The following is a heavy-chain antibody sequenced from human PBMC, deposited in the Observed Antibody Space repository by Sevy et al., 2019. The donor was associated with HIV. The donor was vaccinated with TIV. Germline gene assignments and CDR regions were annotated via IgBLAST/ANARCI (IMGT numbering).Heavy chain of an antibody. V-gene: IGHV3-30*09. CDR3: ARARGVPNDCFDY. J-gene: IGHJ4*02. CDR2: ISYDGSNI. D-gene: IGHD1-1*01. CDR1: GFIFSSYA. Sequence: GGSLRLSCAASGFIFSSYAIHWVRQAPGKGLEWVVVISYDGSNIYYADSVKGRFAISRDNSKNTLSLQMNSLRAEDTAVYYCARARGVPNDCFDYWGQGSLVTVSS.